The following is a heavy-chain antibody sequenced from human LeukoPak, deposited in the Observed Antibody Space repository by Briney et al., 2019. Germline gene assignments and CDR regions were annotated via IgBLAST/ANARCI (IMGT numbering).Heavy chain of an antibody. J-gene: IGHJ6*03. CDR2: INPNSGGT. CDR1: GYTFTGYY. CDR3: ARQRSPDTYYYYMDV. Sequence: ASVKVSCKASGYTFTGYYMHWVRQAPGQGLEWMGWINPNSGGTNYAQKFQGRVTMTRDTSISTAYMELSRLRSDDTAVYYCARQRSPDTYYYYMDVWGKGTTVTVSS. V-gene: IGHV1-2*02. D-gene: IGHD1-1*01.